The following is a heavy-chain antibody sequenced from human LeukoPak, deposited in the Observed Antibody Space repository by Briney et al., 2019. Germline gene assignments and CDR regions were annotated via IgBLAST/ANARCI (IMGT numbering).Heavy chain of an antibody. CDR1: GFTFSSYS. CDR3: AREFTMVRGVIRN. D-gene: IGHD3-10*01. J-gene: IGHJ4*02. CDR2: ISSSSSTI. V-gene: IGHV3-48*01. Sequence: GGSLRLSCAASGFTFSSYSMNWVRQVPGKGLEWVSYISSSSSTIYYADSVKGRFTISRDNAKNSLYLQMNSLRAEDTAVYYCAREFTMVRGVIRNRGQGTLVTVSS.